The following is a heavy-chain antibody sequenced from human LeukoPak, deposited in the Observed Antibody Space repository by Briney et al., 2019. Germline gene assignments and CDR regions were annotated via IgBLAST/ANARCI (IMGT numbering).Heavy chain of an antibody. J-gene: IGHJ4*02. CDR1: GFTFSNYA. Sequence: PGGSLRLSCAASGFTFSNYAMNWVRQAPGKGLEWVAALSGSGVSIHYADSVKGRFTISRDNSKNTVSLQMNSLKADDTAVYYCAKDREGSGWFVFNSWGQGTLVTVSS. CDR2: LSGSGVSI. CDR3: AKDREGSGWFVFNS. D-gene: IGHD6-19*01. V-gene: IGHV3-23*01.